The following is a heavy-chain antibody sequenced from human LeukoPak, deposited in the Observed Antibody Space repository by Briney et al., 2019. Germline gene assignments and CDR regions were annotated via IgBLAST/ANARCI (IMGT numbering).Heavy chain of an antibody. Sequence: GGSLRLSCATSGFSFGNAWMNWVRQAPGKGLEWVGRTKSKSDGETRDYAAPVKGRFTISRDDSKNTLYLQMNSLKTEDTAVYFCSIARDPGYYPAYWGQGTLVTVSS. V-gene: IGHV3-15*01. D-gene: IGHD3-9*01. CDR2: TKSKSDGETR. J-gene: IGHJ4*02. CDR3: SIARDPGYYPAY. CDR1: GFSFGNAW.